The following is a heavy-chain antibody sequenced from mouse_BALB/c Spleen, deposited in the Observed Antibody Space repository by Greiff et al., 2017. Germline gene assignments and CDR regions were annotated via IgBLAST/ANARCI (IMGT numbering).Heavy chain of an antibody. Sequence: VQLQQSGAELVRPGTSVKISCKASGYTFTNYWLGWVKQRPGHGLEWIGDIYPGGGYTNYNEKFKSKATLTVDTSSSTAYMQLSSLASEDSALYYCAREKYGNSWFAYWGQGTLVTVSA. V-gene: IGHV1-63*02. CDR2: IYPGGGYT. J-gene: IGHJ3*01. CDR3: AREKYGNSWFAY. D-gene: IGHD2-10*02. CDR1: GYTFTNYW.